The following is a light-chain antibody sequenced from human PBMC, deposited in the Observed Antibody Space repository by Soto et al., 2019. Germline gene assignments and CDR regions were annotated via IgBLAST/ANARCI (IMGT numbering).Light chain of an antibody. CDR1: SSDVGGYNY. J-gene: IGLJ2*01. CDR2: EVT. CDR3: GSYGGSANLI. Sequence: QSALTQPPSASGSPGQSVAISCAGTSSDVGGYNYVSWYQQYPGKAPRLIIYEVTKRPSGVPDRVSGSKSGNTTSLTVSGLQAEDEADYYCGSYGGSANLIFGGGTKLTVL. V-gene: IGLV2-8*01.